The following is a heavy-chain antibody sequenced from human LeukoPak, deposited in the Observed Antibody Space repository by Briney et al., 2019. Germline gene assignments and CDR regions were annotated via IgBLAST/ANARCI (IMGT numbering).Heavy chain of an antibody. D-gene: IGHD2-2*01. CDR2: ISAYNGNT. Sequence: ASVKVSCKASGYTFTNYGTSWVRQAPGQGLEWMGWISAYNGNTNYAQKLQGRVTMTTDTSTSTAYMELRSLRSDDTAVYCCARDGGRDIVVVPAATHWGQGTLVTVSS. V-gene: IGHV1-18*01. J-gene: IGHJ4*02. CDR1: GYTFTNYG. CDR3: ARDGGRDIVVVPAATH.